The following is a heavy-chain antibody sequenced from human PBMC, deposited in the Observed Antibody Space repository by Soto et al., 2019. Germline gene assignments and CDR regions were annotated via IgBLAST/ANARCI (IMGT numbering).Heavy chain of an antibody. J-gene: IGHJ4*02. CDR3: ARGIVVVVAATYYFDY. Sequence: GASVKVSCKASGGTFSSYAISWVRQAPGQGLEWMGGIIPIFGTANYAQKFQGRVTITADESTSTAYMELSSLRSEDTAVYYCARGIVVVVAATYYFDYWGQGTLVTVSS. V-gene: IGHV1-69*13. CDR1: GGTFSSYA. D-gene: IGHD2-15*01. CDR2: IIPIFGTA.